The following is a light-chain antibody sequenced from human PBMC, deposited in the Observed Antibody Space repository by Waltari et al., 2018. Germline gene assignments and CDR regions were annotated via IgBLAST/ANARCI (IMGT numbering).Light chain of an antibody. CDR1: ENINSW. J-gene: IGKJ2*01. CDR3: QQYNTFPRT. V-gene: IGKV1-5*03. Sequence: SASVGDRVTITCRASENINSWLAWFQQKPGKAPNLLIYKASTLESGVPSRFSGSGFGTEFTLTISSLQPNDFATYYCQQYNTFPRTFGQGTKLEI. CDR2: KAS.